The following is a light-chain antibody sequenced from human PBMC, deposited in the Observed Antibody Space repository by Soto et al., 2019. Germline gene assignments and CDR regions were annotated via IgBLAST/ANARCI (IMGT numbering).Light chain of an antibody. J-gene: IGKJ5*01. CDR2: AAS. Sequence: IQVTQSPSSLSASVGDRATITCRASQSISSYLNWYQQKPGKAPKLLIYAASSLQSGVPSRFSGSGSGTDFTLTISSLQPEDVATYYCQQSYSTPITFGKGTRLEIK. CDR3: QQSYSTPIT. CDR1: QSISSY. V-gene: IGKV1-39*01.